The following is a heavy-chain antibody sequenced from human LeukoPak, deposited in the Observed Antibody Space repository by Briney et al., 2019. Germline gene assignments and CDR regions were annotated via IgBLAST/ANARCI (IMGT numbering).Heavy chain of an antibody. V-gene: IGHV4-59*08. CDR3: ARLGYSYGAIDY. CDR2: NYYSGST. Sequence: SETLSLTCTVSGGSISSYYWSWIRQPPGKGLEWIGYNYYSGSTNYNPSLKSRVTISVDTSKNQFSLKLSSVTAADTAVYYCARLGYSYGAIDYWGQGTLVTVSS. D-gene: IGHD5-18*01. J-gene: IGHJ4*02. CDR1: GGSISSYY.